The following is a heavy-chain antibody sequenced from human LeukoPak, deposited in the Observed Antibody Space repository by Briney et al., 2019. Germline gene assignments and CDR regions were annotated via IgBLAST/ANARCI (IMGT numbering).Heavy chain of an antibody. CDR3: ARNSLPNYDILTGYLQPADY. CDR1: GYIFTSYY. D-gene: IGHD3-9*01. CDR2: INPSGCST. J-gene: IGHJ4*02. Sequence: ASVKVSCKASGYIFTSYYMHWVRQAPGQGLEWMGIINPSGCSTSYAQKFQGRVTMTRDTSTSTVYMELSSLRSEDTAVYYCARNSLPNYDILTGYLQPADYWGQGTLVTVSS. V-gene: IGHV1-46*01.